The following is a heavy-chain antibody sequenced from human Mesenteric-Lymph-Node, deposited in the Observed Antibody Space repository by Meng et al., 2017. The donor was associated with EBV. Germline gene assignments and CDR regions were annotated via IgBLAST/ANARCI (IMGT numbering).Heavy chain of an antibody. CDR3: ARDRHFDP. J-gene: IGHJ5*02. CDR2: NNHGGST. V-gene: IGHV4-34*01. CDR1: GGSLSGYY. Sequence: QGQLQQWGSGLLKPSETLSLTCGSCGGSLSGYYWIRIPPPPGKGLEWIGDNNHGGSTSYNPSLKSRVTISVDTSKNEFSLKMTSVTAADTAVYYCARDRHFDPWGQGTLVTVSS.